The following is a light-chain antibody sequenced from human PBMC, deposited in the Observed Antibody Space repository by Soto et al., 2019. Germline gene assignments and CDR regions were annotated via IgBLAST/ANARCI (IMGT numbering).Light chain of an antibody. Sequence: EIVLTQSPGTLSLSPGDRATHSCRASQSVSSSDLVWYQHKPGQAPRFLIYETSRRASGIPDRISGRGSGTDFTLTISRLEPEDFAVYYCQQFGTSLPFGGGTKVEI. CDR1: QSVSSSD. CDR2: ETS. CDR3: QQFGTSLP. V-gene: IGKV3-20*01. J-gene: IGKJ4*01.